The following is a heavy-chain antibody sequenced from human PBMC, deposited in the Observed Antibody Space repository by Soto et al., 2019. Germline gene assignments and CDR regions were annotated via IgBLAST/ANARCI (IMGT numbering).Heavy chain of an antibody. CDR2: ISWNSGSI. D-gene: IGHD3-3*01. Sequence: GGSLRLSCAASGFTFDDYAMHWVRQAPGKGLEWVSGISWNSGSIGYADSVKGRFTISRDNAKNSLYLQMNSLRAEDTALYYCAKDIVLRRFMYDDFWSGYPAIDYWGQGTLVTVSS. CDR1: GFTFDDYA. CDR3: AKDIVLRRFMYDDFWSGYPAIDY. J-gene: IGHJ4*02. V-gene: IGHV3-9*01.